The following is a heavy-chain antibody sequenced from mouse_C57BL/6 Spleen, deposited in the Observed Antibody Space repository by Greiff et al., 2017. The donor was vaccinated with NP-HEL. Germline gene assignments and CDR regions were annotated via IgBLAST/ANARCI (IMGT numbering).Heavy chain of an antibody. D-gene: IGHD4-1*02. CDR3: ARRPTGTGFDY. V-gene: IGHV3-6*01. CDR1: GYSITSGYY. J-gene: IGHJ2*01. Sequence: DVQLQESGPGLVKPSQSLSLTCSVTGYSITSGYYWNWIRQFPGNKLEWVGYISYDGSNNYNQSLKNRISITRDTSKNQFFLKLNSVTTEDTATYYCARRPTGTGFDYWGQGTTLTVSS. CDR2: ISYDGSN.